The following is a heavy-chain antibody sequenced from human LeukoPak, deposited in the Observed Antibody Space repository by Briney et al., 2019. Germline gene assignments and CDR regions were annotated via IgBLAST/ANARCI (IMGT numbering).Heavy chain of an antibody. V-gene: IGHV4-61*05. Sequence: SETLSLTCTVSGGSISSSSYYWGWIRQPPGKGLEWIGYIYYSGSTNYNPSLKSRVTISVDTSKNQFSLKLSSVTAADTAVYYCARHGMTTVTRGWFDPWGQGTLVTVSS. CDR1: GGSISSSSYY. CDR2: IYYSGST. CDR3: ARHGMTTVTRGWFDP. D-gene: IGHD4-17*01. J-gene: IGHJ5*02.